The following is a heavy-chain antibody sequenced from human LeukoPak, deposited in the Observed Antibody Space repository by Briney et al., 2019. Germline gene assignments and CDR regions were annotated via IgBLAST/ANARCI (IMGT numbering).Heavy chain of an antibody. CDR1: GYTFTGYY. J-gene: IGHJ4*02. CDR3: ARGDGYNPLDY. D-gene: IGHD5-24*01. V-gene: IGHV1-2*02. CDR2: ISPDNGDT. Sequence: ASVKVSCKASGYTFTGYYIHWVRQAPGHGLEWMGWISPDNGDTHYAQKFQGRVTMTRDTSISTVYMELSRLRNDDTAVYYCARGDGYNPLDYWGQGTLVTVSS.